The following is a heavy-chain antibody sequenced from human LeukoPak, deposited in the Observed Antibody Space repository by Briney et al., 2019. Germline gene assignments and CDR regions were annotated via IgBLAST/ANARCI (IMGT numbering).Heavy chain of an antibody. J-gene: IGHJ4*02. Sequence: PSETLSLTCTVSGGSISSYYWSWIRQPPGKGLEWIGYIYYSGSTYYNPSLKSRVTISVDTSKNQFPLKLSSVTAADTAVYYCARTLVSQLTDYWGQGTLVTVSS. CDR2: IYYSGST. CDR1: GGSISSYY. D-gene: IGHD3-9*01. CDR3: ARTLVSQLTDY. V-gene: IGHV4-59*12.